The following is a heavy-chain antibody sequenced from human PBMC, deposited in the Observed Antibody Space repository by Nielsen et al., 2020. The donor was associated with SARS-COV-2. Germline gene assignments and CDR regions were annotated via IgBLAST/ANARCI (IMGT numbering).Heavy chain of an antibody. J-gene: IGHJ2*01. D-gene: IGHD4-23*01. V-gene: IGHV3-30*18. CDR3: AKASHPGRATVAHWYFDL. CDR2: ISYDGSNK. CDR1: GFTFSSYG. Sequence: GESLKISCAASGFTFSSYGMHWVRQAPGKGLEWVAVISYDGSNKYYADSVKGRFTISRDNSKNTLYLQMNSLRAEDTAVYYCAKASHPGRATVAHWYFDLWGRGTLVTVSS.